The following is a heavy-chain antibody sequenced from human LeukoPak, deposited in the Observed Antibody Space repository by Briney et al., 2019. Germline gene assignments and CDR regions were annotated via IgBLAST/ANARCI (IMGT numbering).Heavy chain of an antibody. CDR1: GLTVSSNY. V-gene: IGHV3-66*01. D-gene: IGHD1-7*01. J-gene: IGHJ4*02. CDR3: ARDPSQDITGTELGY. CDR2: LYTGGNT. Sequence: GGSLRLSCAASGLTVSSNYMTWVRQGPGKGLEWVSVLYTGGNTYYADSVKGRFTISRDSSKNTLYLQMTSLSAEDTAVYYCARDPSQDITGTELGYWGQGTLVTVSS.